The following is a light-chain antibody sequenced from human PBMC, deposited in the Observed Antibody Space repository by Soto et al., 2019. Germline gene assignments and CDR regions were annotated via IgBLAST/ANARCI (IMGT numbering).Light chain of an antibody. Sequence: QSALTQPASVSGSPGQSTTISCTGASSDIGGYKYVSWYQQYPGKAPKLMIYEVSKRPSGVSNRFSGSKSGRTASLTISGLQAEDEAEYYCCSYASSSIWVFGGGTKVTVL. J-gene: IGLJ3*02. CDR3: CSYASSSIWV. V-gene: IGLV2-23*02. CDR2: EVS. CDR1: SSDIGGYKY.